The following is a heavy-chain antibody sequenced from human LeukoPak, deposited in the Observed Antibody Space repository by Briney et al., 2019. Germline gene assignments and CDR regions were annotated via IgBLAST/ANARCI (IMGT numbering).Heavy chain of an antibody. CDR3: ARDIYSIAE. Sequence: PGGSLRLSCAASGSTFSHYWMHWVRQAPGKGLVWVSLIHSDGGTTNYADSVKGRFTISRDNAKNTVYLQMNSLSVEDTAVYYCARDIYSIAEWGQGTLVTVSS. CDR1: GSTFSHYW. V-gene: IGHV3-74*01. J-gene: IGHJ4*02. D-gene: IGHD1-26*01. CDR2: IHSDGGTT.